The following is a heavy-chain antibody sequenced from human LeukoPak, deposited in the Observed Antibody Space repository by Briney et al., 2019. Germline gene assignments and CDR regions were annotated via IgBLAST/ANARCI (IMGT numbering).Heavy chain of an antibody. CDR2: IYYSGST. CDR1: GGSISSGGYY. CDR3: ARDGRYWFDP. V-gene: IGHV4-31*03. D-gene: IGHD1-1*01. Sequence: SETLSLTCTVSGGSISSGGYYWSWIRQHPGKGLEWIGYIYYSGSTYYNSSLKSRVTISVDTSKNQFSLKLSSVTAADTAVYYCARDGRYWFDPWGQGTLVTVSS. J-gene: IGHJ5*02.